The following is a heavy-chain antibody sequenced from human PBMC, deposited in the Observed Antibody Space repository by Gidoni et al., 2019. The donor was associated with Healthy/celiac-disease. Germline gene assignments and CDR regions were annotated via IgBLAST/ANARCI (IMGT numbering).Heavy chain of an antibody. D-gene: IGHD3-22*01. Sequence: QVQLVESGGGVVQPGRSLRLSCAASGFTFSSYGMHWVPQAPGKGLEWVAVIWYDGSNKYYADSVKGRFTISRDNSKNTLYLQMNSLRAEDTAVYYCARDVGITMIVVVTPPPFGGGMDVWGQGTTVTVSS. CDR2: IWYDGSNK. CDR1: GFTFSSYG. J-gene: IGHJ6*02. CDR3: ARDVGITMIVVVTPPPFGGGMDV. V-gene: IGHV3-33*01.